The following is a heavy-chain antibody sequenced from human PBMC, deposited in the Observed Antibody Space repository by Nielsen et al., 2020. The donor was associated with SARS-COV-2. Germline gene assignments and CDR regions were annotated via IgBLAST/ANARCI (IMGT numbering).Heavy chain of an antibody. J-gene: IGHJ4*02. Sequence: GESLKISCAASGFTFNIYWMTWVRQSPGKGLEWVANIKEDGSEKYYVDSVKGRFTMSRDNTKNSLYLQMNSLRAEDTAVYYCAAIASGTYYRHFDYWGQGTLVTVSS. CDR1: GFTFNIYW. D-gene: IGHD3-10*01. V-gene: IGHV3-7*02. CDR2: IKEDGSEK. CDR3: AAIASGTYYRHFDY.